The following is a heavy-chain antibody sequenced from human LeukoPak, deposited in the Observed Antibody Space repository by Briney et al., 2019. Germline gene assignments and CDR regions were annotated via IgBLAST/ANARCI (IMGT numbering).Heavy chain of an antibody. CDR1: GYTFSNYG. Sequence: ASVKVSCKTSGYTFSNYGISWVRQAPGQGLEWMGWITAYNGNRLYAQRLQGRIALTTDTSTSTSYMELRSLEYDDTAIYYCARDNDKVVDHWGQGTLVTVSS. CDR2: ITAYNGNR. D-gene: IGHD1-1*01. CDR3: ARDNDKVVDH. J-gene: IGHJ4*01. V-gene: IGHV1-18*01.